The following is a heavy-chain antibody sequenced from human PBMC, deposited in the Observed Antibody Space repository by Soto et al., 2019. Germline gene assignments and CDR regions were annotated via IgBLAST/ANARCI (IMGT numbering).Heavy chain of an antibody. CDR3: ARGLLYSSDFDY. J-gene: IGHJ4*02. CDR1: GFTFSTYS. CDR2: ISSSSDYI. D-gene: IGHD6-19*01. Sequence: EVQLVESGGGLVKPGGSLRLSCAVSGFTFSTYSMNWVRQAPGKGLEWVSSISSSSDYIYYADSVKGRFTISRDNANNSLYLQMNSLRAEDTAVYYWARGLLYSSDFDYWGQGTLVSVSS. V-gene: IGHV3-21*01.